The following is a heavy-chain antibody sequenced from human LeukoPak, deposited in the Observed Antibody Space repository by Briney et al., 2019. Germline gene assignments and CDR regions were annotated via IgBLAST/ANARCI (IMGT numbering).Heavy chain of an antibody. CDR1: RFTFSSYS. CDR3: ARAGGVQQLVPGDY. Sequence: GGSLRLSCAASRFTFSSYSMNWVRQAPGKGLEWVSYITSSSSYIYYADSMKVRFTISRDNAKNLLYLQMNSLRAEDTAVYYCARAGGVQQLVPGDYWGQRTLGSVSS. J-gene: IGHJ4*02. V-gene: IGHV3-21*01. D-gene: IGHD6-13*01. CDR2: ITSSSSYI.